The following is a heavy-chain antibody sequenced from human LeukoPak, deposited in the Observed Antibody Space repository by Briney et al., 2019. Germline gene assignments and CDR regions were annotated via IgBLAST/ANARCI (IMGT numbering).Heavy chain of an antibody. D-gene: IGHD5-12*01. Sequence: SQTLSLTCTVSGGSISSGSYYWSWIRQPAGKGLEWIGRIYTSGSTNYNPSLKSRVTISVDTSKNQFSLKLSSVTAADTAVYYCARVSGYDWESFYDYWGQGIPVTVSS. CDR3: ARVSGYDWESFYDY. CDR1: GGSISSGSYY. V-gene: IGHV4-61*02. CDR2: IYTSGST. J-gene: IGHJ4*02.